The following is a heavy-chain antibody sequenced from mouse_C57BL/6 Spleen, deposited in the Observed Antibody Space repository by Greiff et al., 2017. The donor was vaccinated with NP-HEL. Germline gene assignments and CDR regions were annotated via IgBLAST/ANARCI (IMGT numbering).Heavy chain of an antibody. J-gene: IGHJ2*01. CDR2: INPSSGYT. CDR3: ASGANWYYFDY. CDR1: GYTFTSYW. D-gene: IGHD4-1*01. Sequence: VQLQQSGAELAKPGASVKLSCKASGYTFTSYWMHWVKQRPGQGLEWIGYINPSSGYTKYNQKFKDKATLTADKASSTAYMQLSSLTYEDSAVYYCASGANWYYFDYWGQGTTLTVSS. V-gene: IGHV1-7*01.